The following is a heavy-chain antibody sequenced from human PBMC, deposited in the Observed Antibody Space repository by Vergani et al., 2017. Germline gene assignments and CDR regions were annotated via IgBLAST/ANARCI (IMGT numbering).Heavy chain of an antibody. CDR3: AHEDRSTTGVTTRRRYYYYGMDV. Sequence: QVQLVQSGAEVKKPGSSVKVSCKASGGTFSSYAISWVRQAPGQGLEWMGGIIPIFGTANYAQKFQGRVTITADESTSKADMELGSLRSEDTAVYYCAHEDRSTTGVTTRRRYYYYGMDVWGQGTTVTVSS. J-gene: IGHJ6*02. V-gene: IGHV1-69*01. CDR1: GGTFSSYA. CDR2: IIPIFGTA. D-gene: IGHD4-23*01.